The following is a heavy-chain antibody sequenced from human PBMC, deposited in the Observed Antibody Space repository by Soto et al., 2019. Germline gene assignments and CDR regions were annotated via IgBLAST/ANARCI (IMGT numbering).Heavy chain of an antibody. V-gene: IGHV3-9*01. CDR3: ARGIFGLVIQVFDY. J-gene: IGHJ4*02. CDR2: ISWSSDSV. D-gene: IGHD3-3*01. CDR1: GFTFDDYA. Sequence: EVQLVESGGGLVQPGRSLRLSCAGSGFTFDDYAMHWVRQAPGKGLEWVANISWSSDSVAYADSVKGRFTISRDNAKNSPYLQMNSLRAEDTAWYYCARGIFGLVIQVFDYWGQGTLVTVSS.